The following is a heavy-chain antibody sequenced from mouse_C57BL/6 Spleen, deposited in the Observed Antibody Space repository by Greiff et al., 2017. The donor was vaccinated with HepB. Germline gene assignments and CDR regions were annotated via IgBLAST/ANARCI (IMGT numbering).Heavy chain of an antibody. D-gene: IGHD1-1*01. Sequence: EVQLQQSVAELVRPGASVKLSCTASGFNIKNTYMHWVKQRPEQGLEWIGRIDPANGNTKYAPKFQVKATITADTSSNTADLQHSSLTSEDTAIYYCAYGVVGYFDVWGTGTTVTVSS. CDR1: GFNIKNTY. V-gene: IGHV14-3*01. J-gene: IGHJ1*03. CDR2: IDPANGNT. CDR3: AYGVVGYFDV.